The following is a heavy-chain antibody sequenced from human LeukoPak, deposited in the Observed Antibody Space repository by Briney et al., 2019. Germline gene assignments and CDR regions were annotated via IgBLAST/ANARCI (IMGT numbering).Heavy chain of an antibody. J-gene: IGHJ3*02. V-gene: IGHV3-30*04. CDR3: AKGHEREAHWPYDALDM. Sequence: PGGSLRLSCAASGFTFSSYAMHWVRQAPGKGLEWVAVISYDGSNKYYADSVKGRFTISRDNSRNTVYLEMNSVRPEDTALYYCAKGHEREAHWPYDALDMWGQGTMVTVSS. D-gene: IGHD1-1*01. CDR2: ISYDGSNK. CDR1: GFTFSSYA.